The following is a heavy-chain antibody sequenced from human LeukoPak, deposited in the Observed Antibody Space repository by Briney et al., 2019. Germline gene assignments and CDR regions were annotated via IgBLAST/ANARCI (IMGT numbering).Heavy chain of an antibody. CDR1: GFTFSSYA. V-gene: IGHV3-23*01. J-gene: IGHJ4*02. Sequence: GGSLRLSCAASGFTFSSYAMGWVRQAPGKGLEWVSAISGSGGSTYYADSVKGRFTISRDNSKNTLYLQMNSLRAEDTAVYYCAKDLRYYGDRETLDYWGQGTLVTVSS. D-gene: IGHD3-10*01. CDR2: ISGSGGST. CDR3: AKDLRYYGDRETLDY.